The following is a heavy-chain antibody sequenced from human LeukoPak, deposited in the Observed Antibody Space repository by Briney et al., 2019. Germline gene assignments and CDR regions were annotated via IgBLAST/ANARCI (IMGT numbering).Heavy chain of an antibody. CDR3: ARAAGAVAGTYYYYYYYMDV. J-gene: IGHJ6*03. D-gene: IGHD6-19*01. Sequence: GGSLRLSCAASGFTFDDYGMSWVRQAPGKGLEWVSGINWNGGSTGYADSVKGRFTISRDNAKNTLYLQMNSLRAEDTAVYYCARAAGAVAGTYYYYYYYMDVWGKGTTVTVSS. CDR1: GFTFDDYG. V-gene: IGHV3-20*04. CDR2: INWNGGST.